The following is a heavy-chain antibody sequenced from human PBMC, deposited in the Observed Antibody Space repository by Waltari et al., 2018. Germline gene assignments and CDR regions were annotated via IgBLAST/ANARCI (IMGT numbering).Heavy chain of an antibody. CDR3: ATQKGITMVRGVYYFDY. D-gene: IGHD3-10*01. CDR2: FDPDDGET. CDR1: GYTLTELS. Sequence: QVQLVQSGAEVKKPGASVKVSCKVSGYTLTELSMHWVRQAPGKGLEWMGGFDPDDGETIYEQKFQGRVTMTEDTSTDTAYMELSSLRSEDTAVYYCATQKGITMVRGVYYFDYWGQGTLVTVSS. V-gene: IGHV1-24*01. J-gene: IGHJ4*02.